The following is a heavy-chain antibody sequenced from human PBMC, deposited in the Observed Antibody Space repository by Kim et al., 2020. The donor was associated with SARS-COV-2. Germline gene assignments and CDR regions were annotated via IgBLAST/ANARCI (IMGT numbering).Heavy chain of an antibody. CDR3: ARVHYGSGSYYDYYYYGMDV. J-gene: IGHJ6*02. CDR1: GFTFSSYA. V-gene: IGHV3-30*04. Sequence: GGSLRLSCAASGFTFSSYAMHWVRQAPGKGLEWVAVISYDGSNKYYADSVKGRFTISRDNSKNTLYLQMNSLRAEDTAVYYCARVHYGSGSYYDYYYYGMDVWGQGTTVTVSS. CDR2: ISYDGSNK. D-gene: IGHD3-10*01.